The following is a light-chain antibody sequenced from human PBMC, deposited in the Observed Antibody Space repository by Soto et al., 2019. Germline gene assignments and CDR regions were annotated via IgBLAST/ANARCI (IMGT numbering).Light chain of an antibody. J-gene: IGLJ1*01. CDR3: QVWDSSSDHYV. CDR2: YDS. V-gene: IGLV3-21*04. CDR1: NIGSYS. Sequence: SYELTQPPSVSVAPGKTARITCGGNNIGSYSVHWYQQKPGQAPVLVIYYDSDRPSGIPERFSGSNSGNTATLTISRVEAWDEADYYCQVWDSSSDHYVFGTGTKVTVL.